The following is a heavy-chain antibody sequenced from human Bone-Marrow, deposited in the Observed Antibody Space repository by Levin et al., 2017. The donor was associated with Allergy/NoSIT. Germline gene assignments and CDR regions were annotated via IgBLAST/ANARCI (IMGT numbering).Heavy chain of an antibody. V-gene: IGHV4-31*03. CDR1: GGSIRSAGYH. J-gene: IGHJ4*02. CDR2: ISYRGST. D-gene: IGHD1-1*01. Sequence: SQTLSLPCTVSGGSIRSAGYHWPWIRQYPGKGLEWIGYISYRGSTYFNPSLKSRLTMSIDTSEQHFSLNLTSVSAADTAIYYCARLDGYSFDYWGQGALVTVSS. CDR3: ARLDGYSFDY.